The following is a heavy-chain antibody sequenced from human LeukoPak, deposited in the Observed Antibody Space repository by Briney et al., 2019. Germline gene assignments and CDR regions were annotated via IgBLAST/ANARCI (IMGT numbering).Heavy chain of an antibody. CDR1: GGSFSGYY. CDR2: INHSGST. Sequence: SETLSLTCAVYGGSFSGYYWSWIRQPPGKGLEWIGEINHSGSTNYNPSLKSRVTISVDTSKNQFSLKLSSVTAADTAVYYCARGKPYTSSWYFTPLRIKNWFDPWGQGTLVTVSS. D-gene: IGHD6-13*01. CDR3: ARGKPYTSSWYFTPLRIKNWFDP. J-gene: IGHJ5*02. V-gene: IGHV4-34*01.